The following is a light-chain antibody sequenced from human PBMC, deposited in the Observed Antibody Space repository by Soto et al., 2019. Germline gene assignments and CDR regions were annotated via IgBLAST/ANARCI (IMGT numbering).Light chain of an antibody. Sequence: QSALTQPACVSGSPGQSITISCTGTSSNVGSYKLVSWYQQHPGKAPKLMIFEVNKRPSGVSNRFSGSKSGNTASLTISGLKVEDEADYYCCSSGGSPTYVFGTGTKVTVL. CDR2: EVN. V-gene: IGLV2-23*02. CDR3: CSSGGSPTYV. CDR1: SSNVGSYKL. J-gene: IGLJ1*01.